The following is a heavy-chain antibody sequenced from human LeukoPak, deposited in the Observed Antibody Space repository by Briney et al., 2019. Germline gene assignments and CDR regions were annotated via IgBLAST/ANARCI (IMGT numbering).Heavy chain of an antibody. D-gene: IGHD5-18*01. CDR3: ARPKRGGYSYGNDAFDI. J-gene: IGHJ3*02. CDR2: MYPGDSDT. V-gene: IGHV5-51*01. CDR1: GSSFTDYW. Sequence: KNGASLQISCKGSGSSFTDYWIGWVRQLPGKGLEWMGSMYPGDSDTRYSPSFQGQVTISADKSISTAYLQWSSLKASDTAMYYCARPKRGGYSYGNDAFDIWGQGTMVTVSS.